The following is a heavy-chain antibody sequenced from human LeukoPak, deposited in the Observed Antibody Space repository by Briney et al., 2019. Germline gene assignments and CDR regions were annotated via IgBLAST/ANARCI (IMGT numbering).Heavy chain of an antibody. D-gene: IGHD3-10*01. Sequence: GGSLRLSCAASGFTFSRYWMTWVRQAPGKGLEWVANIKQDGSEKYYVDSVKGRFTISRDNAKNSLYLQMNSLRAEDTAVYYCAYHLWFGEFPYWGQGTLVTVSS. CDR3: AYHLWFGEFPY. CDR2: IKQDGSEK. CDR1: GFTFSRYW. J-gene: IGHJ4*02. V-gene: IGHV3-7*01.